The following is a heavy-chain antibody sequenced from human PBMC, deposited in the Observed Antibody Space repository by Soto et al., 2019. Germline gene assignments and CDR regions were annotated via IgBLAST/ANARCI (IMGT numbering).Heavy chain of an antibody. D-gene: IGHD3-10*02. CDR2: ISPRSGSA. CDR1: GYTFSDYY. V-gene: IGHV1-2*02. Sequence: ALVKVSCKXSGYTFSDYYIHWVRQAPGQGLEWMGWISPRSGSANFAQRFQGRVSMTRDTSITTAYMELRRLKSDDTAVYYCARGPYYVPAYGMDVWGQGTTVTVSS. J-gene: IGHJ6*02. CDR3: ARGPYYVPAYGMDV.